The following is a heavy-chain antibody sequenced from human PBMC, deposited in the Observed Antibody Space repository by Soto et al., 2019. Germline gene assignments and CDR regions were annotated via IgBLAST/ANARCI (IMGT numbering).Heavy chain of an antibody. CDR2: IDKVGTDS. CDR1: EFTCSGRS. J-gene: IGHJ6*03. V-gene: IGHV3-74*01. CDR3: ARGWFGPDV. D-gene: IGHD3-10*01. Sequence: EVQLVESGGGLVQPGGSLRLSCAASEFTCSGRSVHWVRQAPGKVLVWVSGIDKVGTDSTYSDSVKGRFTSSRDNAKNTVYLHMPSLRVEYTAVYYCARGWFGPDVWGKGTTVAVSS.